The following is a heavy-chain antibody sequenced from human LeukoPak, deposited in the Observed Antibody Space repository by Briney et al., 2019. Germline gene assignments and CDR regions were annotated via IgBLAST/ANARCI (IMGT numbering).Heavy chain of an antibody. CDR3: ASEIVGDNRYFDY. J-gene: IGHJ4*02. D-gene: IGHD1-26*01. V-gene: IGHV3-23*01. CDR1: GFTFSSYA. Sequence: GGSLRLSCAASGFTFSSYAMSLVRQAPGKGLEWVSAISGSGGSTYYADSVKGRFTISRDNSKNTLYLQMNSLRAEDTAVYYCASEIVGDNRYFDYWGQGTLVTVSS. CDR2: ISGSGGST.